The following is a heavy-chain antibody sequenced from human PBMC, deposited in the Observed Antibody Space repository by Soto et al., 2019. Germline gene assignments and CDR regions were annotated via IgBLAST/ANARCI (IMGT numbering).Heavy chain of an antibody. Sequence: SETLSLTCTVSGGSISSYYWSWIRHPPGKGLEWIGYIYYSGSTNYNPSLKSRVTISVDTSKNQFSLKLSSVTAADTAVYYCARGDYDFWSGYLANVYFQYWGQGTLVTVSS. CDR1: GGSISSYY. CDR3: ARGDYDFWSGYLANVYFQY. J-gene: IGHJ4*02. CDR2: IYYSGST. V-gene: IGHV4-59*01. D-gene: IGHD3-3*01.